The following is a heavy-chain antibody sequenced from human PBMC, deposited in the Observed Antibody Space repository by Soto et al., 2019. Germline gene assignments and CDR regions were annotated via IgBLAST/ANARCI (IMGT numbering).Heavy chain of an antibody. V-gene: IGHV3-30*18. Sequence: GGSLKLSSAAAGFTCSSHSLHWVRQAPGKGLEWVPVISYDGRNKYYADSVKGRFTISRDNSKNTLYLEMNSLRGDDTAVYFCAKYSYGLYAYYFEHWGQGTHVTVSS. J-gene: IGHJ4*02. CDR1: GFTCSSHS. D-gene: IGHD5-18*01. CDR2: ISYDGRNK. CDR3: AKYSYGLYAYYFEH.